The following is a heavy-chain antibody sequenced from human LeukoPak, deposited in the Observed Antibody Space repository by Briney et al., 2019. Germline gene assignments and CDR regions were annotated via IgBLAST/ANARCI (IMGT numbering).Heavy chain of an antibody. D-gene: IGHD1/OR15-1a*01. J-gene: IGHJ4*02. Sequence: PGGSLRLSCAASGFTFSSYWMHWVRQAPGKGLVWVSRINTDGSSTNYADSVKCRFTISRDNSKITLYLQMNSLRAEDTAVYYCAKVRANRFASFDYWGQGTLVTVSS. V-gene: IGHV3-74*01. CDR3: AKVRANRFASFDY. CDR1: GFTFSSYW. CDR2: INTDGSST.